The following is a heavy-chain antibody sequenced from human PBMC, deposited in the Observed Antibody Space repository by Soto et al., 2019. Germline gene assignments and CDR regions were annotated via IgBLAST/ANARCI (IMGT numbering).Heavy chain of an antibody. V-gene: IGHV4-31*03. D-gene: IGHD5-12*01. Sequence: QVQLQESGPGLVKPSQTLSLTCTVSGGSISSGGYYWSWVRQHPGKGLEWIGYIDYSGSTYYNPSRKSRVTISVDTSKHQFSLKLSSVTAADTAVYYCARCRADIVATITDYWGQGTLVTVSS. CDR3: ARCRADIVATITDY. CDR2: IDYSGST. CDR1: GGSISSGGYY. J-gene: IGHJ4*02.